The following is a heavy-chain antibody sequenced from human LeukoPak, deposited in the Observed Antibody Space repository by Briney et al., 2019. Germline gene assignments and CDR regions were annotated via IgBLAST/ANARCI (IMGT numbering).Heavy chain of an antibody. CDR1: GFTFSSYG. V-gene: IGHV3-30*18. Sequence: HPGGSLRLSCAASGFTFSSYGMHWVRQAPGKGLEWVAVISYDGSNKYYADSVKGRFTISRDNSENTLYLQMNSLRAEDTAVYYCAKVVIRYFDLPSYFDYWGQGTLVTVSS. CDR2: ISYDGSNK. J-gene: IGHJ4*02. CDR3: AKVVIRYFDLPSYFDY. D-gene: IGHD3-9*01.